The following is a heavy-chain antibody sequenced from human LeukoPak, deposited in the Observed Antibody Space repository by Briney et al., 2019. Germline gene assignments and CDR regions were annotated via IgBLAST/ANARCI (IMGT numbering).Heavy chain of an antibody. CDR3: ARDIRGWDARGYSSGWYSEY. J-gene: IGHJ4*02. V-gene: IGHV1-2*02. D-gene: IGHD6-19*01. CDR2: INPNSGGT. Sequence: GASVKVSCKASGYTFTGYYMHWVRQAPGQGLEWMGWINPNSGGTNYAQKFQGRVTMTRDTSISTAYMELSRLRSDDTAVYYCARDIRGWDARGYSSGWYSEYWGQGTLVTVSS. CDR1: GYTFTGYY.